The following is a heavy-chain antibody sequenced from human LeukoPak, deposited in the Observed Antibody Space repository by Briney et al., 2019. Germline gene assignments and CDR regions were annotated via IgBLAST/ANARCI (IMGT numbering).Heavy chain of an antibody. CDR3: ANRATVRFLEWYIPPYDY. D-gene: IGHD3-3*01. V-gene: IGHV3-23*01. CDR2: ISGSGGST. Sequence: TGGSLRLSCAASGFTFSSYAMSWVRQAPGKGLEWVSAISGSGGSTYYADSVKGRFTISRDNSKNTLYLQMNSLRAEDTAVYYCANRATVRFLEWYIPPYDYWGQGTLVTASS. CDR1: GFTFSSYA. J-gene: IGHJ4*02.